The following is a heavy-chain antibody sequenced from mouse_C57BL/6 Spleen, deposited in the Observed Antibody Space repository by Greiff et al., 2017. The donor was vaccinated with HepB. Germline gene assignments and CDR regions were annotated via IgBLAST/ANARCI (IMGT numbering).Heavy chain of an antibody. J-gene: IGHJ3*01. CDR2: IDPSDSYT. CDR1: GYTFTSYW. Sequence: QVHVKQPGAELVMPGASVKLSCKASGYTFTSYWMHWVKQRPGQGLEWIGEIDPSDSYTNYNQKFKGKSTLTVDKSSSTAYMQLSSLTSEDSAVYYCARLDSSGFAWFAYWGQGTLVTVSA. D-gene: IGHD3-2*02. V-gene: IGHV1-69*01. CDR3: ARLDSSGFAWFAY.